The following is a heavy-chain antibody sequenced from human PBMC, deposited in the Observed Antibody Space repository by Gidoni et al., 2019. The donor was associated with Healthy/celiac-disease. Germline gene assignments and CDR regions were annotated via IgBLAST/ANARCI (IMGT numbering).Heavy chain of an antibody. CDR2: INPSGGST. CDR3: ARGGRDGYKKFEY. J-gene: IGHJ4*02. CDR1: GYPFTSYY. D-gene: IGHD5-12*01. Sequence: QVQLVQSLAEVKKPGASVKVSCQASGYPFTSYYMHWVRQAPGQGLEWMGIINPSGGSTRYAQKFQGRVTMTRDTSTSTVYMELSSLRSEDTAVYYCARGGRDGYKKFEYWGQGTLVTVSS. V-gene: IGHV1-46*01.